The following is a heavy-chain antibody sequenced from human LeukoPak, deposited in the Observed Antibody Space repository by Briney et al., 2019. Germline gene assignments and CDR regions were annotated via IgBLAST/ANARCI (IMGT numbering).Heavy chain of an antibody. CDR2: IVTDGSA. J-gene: IGHJ4*02. CDR3: ARGRPQSSVYDY. Sequence: GGSLRFSCAASGFIVSTTFLTWVRQAPGKGLEWVSVIVTDGSAFYADSVKGRFTISRDSSKNTLYLQMNSLRAEDTAVYYCARGRPQSSVYDYWGQGTLVTVSS. CDR1: GFIVSTTF. V-gene: IGHV3-53*01. D-gene: IGHD5-24*01.